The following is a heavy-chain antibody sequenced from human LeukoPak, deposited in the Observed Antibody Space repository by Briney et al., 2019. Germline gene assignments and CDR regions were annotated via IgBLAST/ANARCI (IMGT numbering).Heavy chain of an antibody. CDR1: GGSISSYY. D-gene: IGHD3/OR15-3a*01. Sequence: SETLSLTCTVSGGSISSYYWSWIRQPPGKGLEWIGYIYTSGSTNYNPSLKSRVTISVDTSTNQFSLKLGSVTAADTAVYCWARRDGDFWTLHYWAEETMVSVSS. CDR3: ARRDGDFWTLHY. V-gene: IGHV4-4*09. CDR2: IYTSGST. J-gene: IGHJ4*02.